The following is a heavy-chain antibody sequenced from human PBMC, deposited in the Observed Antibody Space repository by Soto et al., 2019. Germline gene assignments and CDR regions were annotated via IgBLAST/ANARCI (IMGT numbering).Heavy chain of an antibody. V-gene: IGHV3-30-3*01. CDR1: GFTFSSYA. D-gene: IGHD4-17*01. CDR3: ARALSFESDYGDYDVMGYYYGMDV. Sequence: QVQLVESGGGVVQPGRSLRLSCAASGFTFSSYAMHWVRQAPGKGLEWVAVISYDGSNKYYADSVKGRFTISRDNSKNTLYLQMNSLRAEDTAVHYCARALSFESDYGDYDVMGYYYGMDVWGQGTTVTFSS. CDR2: ISYDGSNK. J-gene: IGHJ6*02.